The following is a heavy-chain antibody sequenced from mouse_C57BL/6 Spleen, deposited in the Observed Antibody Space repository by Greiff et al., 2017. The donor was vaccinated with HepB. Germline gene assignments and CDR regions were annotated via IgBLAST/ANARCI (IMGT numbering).Heavy chain of an antibody. D-gene: IGHD2-3*01. CDR1: GYTFTSYD. Sequence: QVQLQQSGPELVKPGASVKLSCKASGYTFTSYDINWVKQRPGQGLEWIGWIYPRAGSTKYNEKFKGKATLTVDTSSSTAYMELHSLTSEDSAVYFCAREMGYDGYYPWYFDVWGTGTTVTVSS. V-gene: IGHV1-85*01. CDR3: AREMGYDGYYPWYFDV. J-gene: IGHJ1*03. CDR2: IYPRAGST.